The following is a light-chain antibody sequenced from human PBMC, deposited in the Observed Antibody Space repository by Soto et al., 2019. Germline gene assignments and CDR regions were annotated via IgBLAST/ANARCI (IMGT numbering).Light chain of an antibody. J-gene: IGLJ1*01. CDR3: SSHTISSALQV. CDR2: GVN. CDR1: SSDFGDDKY. V-gene: IGLV2-14*01. Sequence: QSALTQPASVSGSPGQSITVSCTGSSSDFGDDKYVSWYQQQPGKGPNLLIYGVNSRPSGISNRFSGSKSGNTASLTISGLQADDEADYYCSSHTISSALQVFGTGTKLTVL.